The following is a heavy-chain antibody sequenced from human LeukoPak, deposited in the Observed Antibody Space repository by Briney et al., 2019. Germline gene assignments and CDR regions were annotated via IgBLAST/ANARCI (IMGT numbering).Heavy chain of an antibody. J-gene: IGHJ4*02. CDR1: GFTFTMFS. V-gene: IGHV3-30*03. CDR2: ISYDGSNK. CDR3: ARDTEEFGSSWVY. Sequence: PGGSLRLSCAASGFTFTMFSMNWLRQAPGKGLEWVAVISYDGSNKYYADSVKGRFTISRDNSKNTLYLQMNSLRAEDTAVYYCARDTEEFGSSWVYWGQGTLVTVSS. D-gene: IGHD6-13*01.